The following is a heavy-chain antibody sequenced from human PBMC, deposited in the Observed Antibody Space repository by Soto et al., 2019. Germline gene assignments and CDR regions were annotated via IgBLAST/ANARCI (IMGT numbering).Heavy chain of an antibody. J-gene: IGHJ4*02. D-gene: IGHD3-3*01. Sequence: QVQLQESGPGLVKPSETLSLTCTVSGGSFKSGSYSWSWIRQPPGKGLEWIGYVYHTGRTSYNPSLKSRVSISMDTSKNQFSLNLDSVTAADTAVDFCARDFAYFVSWGQGTLVTVSS. CDR1: GGSFKSGSYS. CDR3: ARDFAYFVS. CDR2: VYHTGRT. V-gene: IGHV4-61*01.